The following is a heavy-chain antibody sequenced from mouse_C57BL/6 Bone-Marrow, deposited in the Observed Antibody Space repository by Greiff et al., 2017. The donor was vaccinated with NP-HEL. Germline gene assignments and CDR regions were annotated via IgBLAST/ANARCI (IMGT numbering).Heavy chain of an antibody. J-gene: IGHJ3*01. V-gene: IGHV1-69*01. CDR2: IDPSDSYT. D-gene: IGHD1-1*01. Sequence: VQLQQPGAELVMPGASVKLSCKASGYTFTSYWMHWVKQRPGQGLEWIGEIDPSDSYTNYNQKFKGKSTLTVEKSSSTAYMQLSSLTSEDSAVYYCARDYLAWLAYWVQGTLVTVSA. CDR1: GYTFTSYW. CDR3: ARDYLAWLAY.